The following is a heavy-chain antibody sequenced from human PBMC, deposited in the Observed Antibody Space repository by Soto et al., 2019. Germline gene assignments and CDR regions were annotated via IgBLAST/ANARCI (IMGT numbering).Heavy chain of an antibody. CDR1: GFTFSPYL. J-gene: IGHJ3*01. V-gene: IGHV3-74*01. CDR3: ARDRGYPDSFNV. CDR2: INGDGTTI. Sequence: GGSLRLSCAASGFTFSPYLMHWVRQGPGKGLEWVAHINGDGTTIAYADSVKGRFTISRDNAKKTLFLEIKSLRADDTAVYYCARDRGYPDSFNVWGPGTLVTV. D-gene: IGHD3-22*01.